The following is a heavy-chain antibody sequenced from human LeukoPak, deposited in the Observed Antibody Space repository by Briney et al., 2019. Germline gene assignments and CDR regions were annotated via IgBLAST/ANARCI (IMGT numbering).Heavy chain of an antibody. CDR3: ARGRGIAAH. CDR2: VFHRGTT. CDR1: GYSINSAFY. D-gene: IGHD6-13*01. J-gene: IGHJ4*02. Sequence: SETLSLTCTVSGYSINSAFYWGWIRVPPGKGLEWIGSVFHRGTTYYNSSLKSRVNISIDTPKNQFSLKLSSVTAADTAVYYCARGRGIAAHWGQGTLVTVSS. V-gene: IGHV4-38-2*02.